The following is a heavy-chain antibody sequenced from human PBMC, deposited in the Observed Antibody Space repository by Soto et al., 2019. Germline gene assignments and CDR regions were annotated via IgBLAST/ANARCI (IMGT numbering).Heavy chain of an antibody. V-gene: IGHV4-39*01. CDR2: IYNTAST. Sequence: PSETLSLTCTVSGGSVNSTNYNWGWIRQPPGKGLEWIGSIYNTASTYYNPSLKSRVTISVDTSRNQFSLNLNSVTAADTAIYYCGRVVIAATPHRDVDYWGQGTLVTVSS. J-gene: IGHJ4*02. D-gene: IGHD2-15*01. CDR3: GRVVIAATPHRDVDY. CDR1: GGSVNSTNYN.